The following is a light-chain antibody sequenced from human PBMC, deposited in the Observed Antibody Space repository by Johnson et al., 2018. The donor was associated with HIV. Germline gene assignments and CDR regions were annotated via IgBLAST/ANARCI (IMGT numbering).Light chain of an antibody. CDR1: SSNIGNNY. J-gene: IGLJ1*01. CDR2: ENN. Sequence: QSVLTQPPSVSAAPGQKVTISCSGSSSNIGNNYVSWYQQLPGTAPKLLICENNKRPSGIPDRFSASKSATSAALGITGLQTGDEADYYCGTWDSSLSDYVFGTGTKVTVL. CDR3: GTWDSSLSDYV. V-gene: IGLV1-51*02.